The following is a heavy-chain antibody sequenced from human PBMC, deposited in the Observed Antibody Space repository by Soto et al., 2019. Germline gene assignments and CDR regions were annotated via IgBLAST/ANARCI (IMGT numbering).Heavy chain of an antibody. CDR3: ARQRLLRLKPDFDI. CDR2: MYYSGSS. CDR1: GGSTSDKSYF. V-gene: IGHV4-39*01. J-gene: IGHJ4*02. D-gene: IGHD2-21*02. Sequence: SETLSLTCSVSGGSTSDKSYFWGWVRQSPGKGLEWIGSMYYSGSSYYNPSLKSRVAISVDTSRNQFSLKLRSVTAADTAVYFCARQRLLRLKPDFDIWGQGTLVTVSS.